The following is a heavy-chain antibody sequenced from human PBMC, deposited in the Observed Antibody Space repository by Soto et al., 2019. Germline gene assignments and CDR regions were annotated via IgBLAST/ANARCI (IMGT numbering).Heavy chain of an antibody. CDR3: ARLPSRHLVDY. J-gene: IGHJ4*02. CDR2: MFYGVST. D-gene: IGHD3-3*02. V-gene: IGHV4-39*01. Sequence: QLQVQESGPGLVKPSETQSLTCTVSGSSINSSGYYWGWIRQPPGKGLEWIGSMFYGVSTYYNPSLKSRVTVSVDTSKNQFSLNLRSVTAADTAVYSCARLPSRHLVDYWGQGTLVTVSS. CDR1: GSSINSSGYY.